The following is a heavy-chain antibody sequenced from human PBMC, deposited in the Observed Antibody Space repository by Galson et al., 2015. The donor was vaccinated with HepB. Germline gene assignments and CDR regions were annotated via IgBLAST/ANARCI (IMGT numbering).Heavy chain of an antibody. CDR2: IRYDGSNK. J-gene: IGHJ4*02. Sequence: SLRLSCAASGFTFSSYGMHRVRQAPGKGLEWVAFIRYDGSNKYYADSVKGRFSISRDNSKNTLYLQMNSLRAEDTAVYYCAKDSGPFGGVIVRYYFDYWGQGTLVTVSS. V-gene: IGHV3-30*02. CDR3: AKDSGPFGGVIVRYYFDY. CDR1: GFTFSSYG. D-gene: IGHD3-16*02.